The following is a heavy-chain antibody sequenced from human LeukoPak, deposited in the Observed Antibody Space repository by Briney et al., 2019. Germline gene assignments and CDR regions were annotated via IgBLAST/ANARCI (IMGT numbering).Heavy chain of an antibody. CDR1: GGSISSYY. Sequence: SETLSLTCTVSGGSISSYYWSWIRQPPGKGLEWLGYIYYSGSTNYNPSLKSRVTISVDTSKNQFSLKLSSVTAADTAVYYCARGLRSGVHPPYYYYYYMDVWGQGTLVTVSS. V-gene: IGHV4-59*01. J-gene: IGHJ6*03. D-gene: IGHD4-17*01. CDR3: ARGLRSGVHPPYYYYYYMDV. CDR2: IYYSGST.